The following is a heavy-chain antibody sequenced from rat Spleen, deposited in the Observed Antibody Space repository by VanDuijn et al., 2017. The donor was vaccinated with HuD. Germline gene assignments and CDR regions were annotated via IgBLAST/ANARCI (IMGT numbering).Heavy chain of an antibody. CDR2: ISPSGGTT. CDR1: GFTFSDYD. Sequence: EVQLVESGGGLVQPGRSLTLSCAASGFTFSDYDMAWVRQAPTKGLEWVASISPSGGTTYYRDSVKGRFTVSRDDAKSTLYLQMDSLGSEDTATYYCARGTRNYSSYGGFVYWGQGTLVTVSS. V-gene: IGHV5-25*01. CDR3: ARGTRNYSSYGGFVY. J-gene: IGHJ3*01. D-gene: IGHD1-2*01.